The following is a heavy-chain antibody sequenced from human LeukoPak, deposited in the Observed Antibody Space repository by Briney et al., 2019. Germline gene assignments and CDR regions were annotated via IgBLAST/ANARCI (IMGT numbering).Heavy chain of an antibody. CDR2: INTDGSST. CDR1: GFTFISYG. J-gene: IGHJ4*01. Sequence: PGGSLRLSCAVSGFTFISYGMQWVRQAPGKGLAWVSRINTDGSSTAYADSVKGRFTIYRDNAKNPLYLQTNSLRAEDTAVYYCARELPREVTLDYWGQGPLVTVSS. CDR3: ARELPREVTLDY. D-gene: IGHD2-21*02. V-gene: IGHV3-74*01.